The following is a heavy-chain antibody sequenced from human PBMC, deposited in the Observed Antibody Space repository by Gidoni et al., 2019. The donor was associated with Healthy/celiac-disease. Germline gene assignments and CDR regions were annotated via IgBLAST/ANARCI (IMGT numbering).Heavy chain of an antibody. V-gene: IGHV5-51*01. D-gene: IGHD3-22*01. CDR3: ARHDPTNYYPPFDY. CDR2: IYPGDSDT. J-gene: IGHJ4*02. Sequence: ELQLVQSGAEVKKPGASLTISCKVSGYSFTRYWIGWVRQMPGKGLEWMGSIYPGDSDTRYSPSFQGQVTISADKPISTAYLQWSSLKASDTAMYYCARHDPTNYYPPFDYWGQGTLVTVSS. CDR1: GYSFTRYW.